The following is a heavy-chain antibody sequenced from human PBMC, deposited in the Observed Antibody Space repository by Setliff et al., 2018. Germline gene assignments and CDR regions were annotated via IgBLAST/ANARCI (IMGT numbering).Heavy chain of an antibody. D-gene: IGHD4-17*01. CDR3: ARDPNGDYVGAFDP. CDR2: IHVDGITT. Sequence: GGSLRLSCVASSFNLANYAVTWVRQAPGKGLEWVSSIHVDGITTYYADSVKGRFTISRDNSRNTLSLQMNSLRADDTASYYCARDPNGDYVGAFDPWGQGILVTVSS. CDR1: SFNLANYA. J-gene: IGHJ5*02. V-gene: IGHV3-23*01.